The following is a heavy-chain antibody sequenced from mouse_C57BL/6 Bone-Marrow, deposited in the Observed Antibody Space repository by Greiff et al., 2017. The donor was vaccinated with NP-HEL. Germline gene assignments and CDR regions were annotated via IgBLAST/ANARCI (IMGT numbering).Heavy chain of an antibody. CDR2: IFPGSGST. CDR3: ASYYGSRLHWYFDV. J-gene: IGHJ1*03. CDR1: GYTFTDYY. V-gene: IGHV1-75*01. D-gene: IGHD1-1*01. Sequence: QVQLQQSGPELVKPGASVKISCKASGYTFTDYYINWVKQRPGQGLEWIGWIFPGSGSTYYNEKFKGKATLTVDKSSSTAYMLLSSLTSEDSAVYFWASYYGSRLHWYFDVWGTGTTVTVSS.